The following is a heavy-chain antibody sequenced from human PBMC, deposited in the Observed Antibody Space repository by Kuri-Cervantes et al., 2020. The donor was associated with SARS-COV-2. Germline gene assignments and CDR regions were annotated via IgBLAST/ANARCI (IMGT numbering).Heavy chain of an antibody. D-gene: IGHD3/OR15-3a*01. V-gene: IGHV4-38-2*01. CDR2: IYHSGST. J-gene: IGHJ6*03. CDR1: GYSISSGCY. Sequence: GSLRLSCAVSGYSISSGCYWGWIRQPPGKGLEWIGSIYHSGSTYYNPSLKSRVTISVDTSKNQFSLKLSSVTAADTAVYYCALRTLPWYYYYMDVWGKGTTVTVSS. CDR3: ALRTLPWYYYYMDV.